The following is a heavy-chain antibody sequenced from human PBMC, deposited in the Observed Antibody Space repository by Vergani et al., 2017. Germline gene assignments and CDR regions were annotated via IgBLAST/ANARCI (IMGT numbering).Heavy chain of an antibody. Sequence: QVQLQESGPGLVKPSETLSLTCAVSGYSIGSGYYWDWIRQPPGKGLEWIGSIYHGGRTYYNPSLKSRVTISVDMSKNQFSLKLSSVTAADTAVYYCAREPAAAAQGDAFDIWGQGTMVTVSS. J-gene: IGHJ3*02. CDR2: IYHGGRT. V-gene: IGHV4-38-2*02. CDR3: AREPAAAAQGDAFDI. CDR1: GYSIGSGYY. D-gene: IGHD6-13*01.